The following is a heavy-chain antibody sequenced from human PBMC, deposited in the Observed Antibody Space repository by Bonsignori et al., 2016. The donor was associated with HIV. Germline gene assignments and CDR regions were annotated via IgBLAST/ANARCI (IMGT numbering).Heavy chain of an antibody. CDR1: GFDFSSYW. CDR3: ARDPGIAADGTVGYFDY. CDR2: IRQSGSNT. D-gene: IGHD6-13*01. J-gene: IGHJ4*01. V-gene: IGHV3-7*01. Sequence: EVQLVESGGGLVQPGGSLRLSCAASGFDFSSYWMSWVRQAPGKGPEWVANIRQSGSNTYYLDSVKGRFTISRDNVKNSLYLQMNSLRVEDSALYYCARDPGIAADGTVGYFDYW.